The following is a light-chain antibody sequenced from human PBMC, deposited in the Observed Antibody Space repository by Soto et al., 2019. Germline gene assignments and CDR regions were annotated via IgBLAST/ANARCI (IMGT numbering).Light chain of an antibody. CDR2: EGS. V-gene: IGLV2-23*01. CDR3: CSFAGGSTLV. Sequence: QSALTQPASVSGSPGQSITISCTGTSSDVGTYNLVSWHQHHPGKAPKLIIYEGSKRPSGVSNRFSGSKSGNTASLTISGLQDEDEADYYCCSFAGGSTLVFGGGTKVTVL. CDR1: SSDVGTYNL. J-gene: IGLJ2*01.